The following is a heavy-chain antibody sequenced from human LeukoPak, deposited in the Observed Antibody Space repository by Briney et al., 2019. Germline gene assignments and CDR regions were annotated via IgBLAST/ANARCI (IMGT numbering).Heavy chain of an antibody. J-gene: IGHJ4*02. CDR1: GFTFDDYA. CDR3: ARDPPFRTGWSQNFFDY. D-gene: IGHD6-19*01. CDR2: ISYDGGNI. Sequence: QSGGSLRLSCTPSGFTFDDYAMHWVRQAPGKGLEWVALISYDGGNIYYADSVKGRFTISRDNSQNTLYLQMSSLRAEDTAVYYCARDPPFRTGWSQNFFDYWGPGTLVTVSS. V-gene: IGHV3-30*15.